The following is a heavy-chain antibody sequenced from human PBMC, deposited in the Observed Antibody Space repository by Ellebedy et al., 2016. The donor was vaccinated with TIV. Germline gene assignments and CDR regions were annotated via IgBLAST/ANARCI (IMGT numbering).Heavy chain of an antibody. CDR1: GFTFSSYF. D-gene: IGHD3-22*01. CDR3: AKEGRQNYDTSGYPYYFDY. J-gene: IGHJ4*02. Sequence: GGSLRLXCAASGFTFSSYFMSWVRQAPGKGLEWVSVISGSGDTTYYAASVKGRFTISRDNSKNTLYLQMNSLRAEDTAVYYCAKEGRQNYDTSGYPYYFDYWGQGILVTVSS. V-gene: IGHV3-23*01. CDR2: ISGSGDTT.